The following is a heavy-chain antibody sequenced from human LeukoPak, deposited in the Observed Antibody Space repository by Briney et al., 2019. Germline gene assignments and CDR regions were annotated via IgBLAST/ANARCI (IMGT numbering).Heavy chain of an antibody. CDR2: ISGSGGST. CDR3: AKVSSSWYLSDY. CDR1: GFTFSSYA. Sequence: PGGSLRLSCAASGFTFSSYAMSWVRQAPGKRLEWVSAISGSGGSTYYADSVKGRFTISRDNSKNTLYLQMNSLRAEDTAVYYCAKVSSSWYLSDYWGQGTLVTVSS. D-gene: IGHD6-13*01. V-gene: IGHV3-23*01. J-gene: IGHJ4*02.